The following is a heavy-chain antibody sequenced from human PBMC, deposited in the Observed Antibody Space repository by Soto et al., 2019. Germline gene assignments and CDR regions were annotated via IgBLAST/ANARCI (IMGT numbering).Heavy chain of an antibody. D-gene: IGHD2-2*01. V-gene: IGHV1-69*01. CDR1: GGTFGSYA. Sequence: QVQLVQSGAEVKKPGYSVEVSCKASGGTFGSYAISWVRQAPGQGLEWMGGIIPIPGTANYAQKFQGRVTIAADESTSTAYMELSRLRSEDTAVYYCARSQGSSTSLEIYYYYYYGMDVWGQGTTVTVSS. CDR2: IIPIPGTA. J-gene: IGHJ6*02. CDR3: ARSQGSSTSLEIYYYYYYGMDV.